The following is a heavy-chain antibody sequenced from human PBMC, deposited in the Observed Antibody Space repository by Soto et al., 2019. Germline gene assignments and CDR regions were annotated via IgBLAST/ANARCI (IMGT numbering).Heavy chain of an antibody. D-gene: IGHD1-7*01. Sequence: GGSLRLSCAASGFTFSSYGMHWVRQAPGKGLEWVAVIWYDGSNKYYADSVKGRFTISRDNSKNTLYLQMNSLRAEDTAVYYCARVITGTTSRRNAFDIWGQGTMVTVSS. V-gene: IGHV3-33*01. CDR1: GFTFSSYG. CDR2: IWYDGSNK. J-gene: IGHJ3*02. CDR3: ARVITGTTSRRNAFDI.